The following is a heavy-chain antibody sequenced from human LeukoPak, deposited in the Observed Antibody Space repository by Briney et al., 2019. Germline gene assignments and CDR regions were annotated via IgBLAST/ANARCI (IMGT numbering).Heavy chain of an antibody. J-gene: IGHJ1*01. CDR2: ISGDGGDT. CDR3: AKDLTGSAEVVTH. V-gene: IGHV3-43*02. Sequence: GGSLRLSCAASGLTFDDYAMHWVRQPPGEGLQWVSLISGDGGDTYYADSVKGRFAISRDNSKNSLYLQMNSLRPEDTALYYCAKDLTGSAEVVTHWGQGTLVIVSS. CDR1: GLTFDDYA. D-gene: IGHD2-21*02.